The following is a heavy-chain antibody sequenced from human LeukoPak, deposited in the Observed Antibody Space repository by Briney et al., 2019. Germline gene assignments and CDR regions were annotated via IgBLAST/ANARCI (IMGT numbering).Heavy chain of an antibody. CDR3: ARDGSHAFDI. CDR1: GNTLSGYY. V-gene: IGHV1-2*02. CDR2: INHNSGDT. Sequence: ASVKVSCKASGNTLSGYYMHWVGQAPAQGLEWMGWINHNSGDTNYAQKFQGRVTMTRDTSISTGYMELSRLTCDDTAVYYCARDGSHAFDIWGQGTKVTVSS. J-gene: IGHJ3*02.